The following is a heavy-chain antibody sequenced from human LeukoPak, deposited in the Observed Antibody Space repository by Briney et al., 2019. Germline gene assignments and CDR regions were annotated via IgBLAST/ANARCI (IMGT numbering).Heavy chain of an antibody. CDR2: IYGSGTT. D-gene: IGHD4-23*01. V-gene: IGHV3-66*01. J-gene: IGHJ4*02. CDR1: GFTFSSYA. CDR3: MGYGGNSF. Sequence: GGSLRLSCAASGFTFSSYAMSWVRQAPGKGLECVSNIYGSGTTYYADSVKGRVSISRDNAKNTVYLQMNGLRTEDTAVYYCMGYGGNSFWGQGTLVTVSS.